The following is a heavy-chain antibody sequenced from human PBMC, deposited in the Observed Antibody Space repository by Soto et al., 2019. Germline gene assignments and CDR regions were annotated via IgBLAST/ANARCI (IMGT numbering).Heavy chain of an antibody. CDR3: AKDPNGDYIGAFDD. V-gene: IGHV3-23*01. D-gene: IGHD4-17*01. CDR2: ISGSGNII. Sequence: EVRLLESGGDLVQPGGSLRLSCADSGFAFSNYAVTLVRQAQGKGLEWVSSISGSGNIIYYADSVKGRFIISRDNSKNTLYLQRNSLRAEDTAVYYCAKDPNGDYIGAFDDWGQGTLVTVSS. CDR1: GFAFSNYA. J-gene: IGHJ4*02.